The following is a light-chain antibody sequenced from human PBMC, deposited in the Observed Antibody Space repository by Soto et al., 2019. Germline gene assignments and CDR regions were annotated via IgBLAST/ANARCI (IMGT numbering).Light chain of an antibody. CDR2: GAS. J-gene: IGKJ5*01. CDR1: QRVSSGY. Sequence: EIVLTQSPGTLSLSPGERVTLSCRASQRVSSGYLAWYQQKPGQAPRLLIFGASSRATGIPDRFSGSGSGTDFTLTISSLEPEDFAVYYCQQYGSSAIFGQGTRLEIK. V-gene: IGKV3-20*01. CDR3: QQYGSSAI.